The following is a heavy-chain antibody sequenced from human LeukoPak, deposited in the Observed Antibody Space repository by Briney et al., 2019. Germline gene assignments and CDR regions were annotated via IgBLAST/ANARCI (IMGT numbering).Heavy chain of an antibody. CDR3: ARALLAEEDY. V-gene: IGHV3-7*03. CDR1: GFTFSSYR. D-gene: IGHD3-3*02. Sequence: QSGGSLRLSCAASGFTFSSYRMSWVRQAPGKGLEWVANIKQDGSEKYYVDSVKGRFTISRDNAKNSPYLQMNSLRAEDTAVYYCARALLAEEDYWGQGTLVTVSS. J-gene: IGHJ4*02. CDR2: IKQDGSEK.